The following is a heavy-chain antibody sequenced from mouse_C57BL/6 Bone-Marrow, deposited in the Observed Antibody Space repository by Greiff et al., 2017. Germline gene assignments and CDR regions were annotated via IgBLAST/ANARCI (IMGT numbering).Heavy chain of an antibody. J-gene: IGHJ3*01. CDR2: INYDGSST. CDR1: GFTFSDYY. D-gene: IGHD6-1*01. CDR3: ARDQGGLGFAY. Sequence: EVMLVESEGGLVQPGSSMKLSCTASGFTFSDYYMAWVRQVPEKGLEWVANINYDGSSTYYLDSLKSRFIISRDNAKNILYLQMSSLKSEDTATYYCARDQGGLGFAYWGQGTLVTVSA. V-gene: IGHV5-16*01.